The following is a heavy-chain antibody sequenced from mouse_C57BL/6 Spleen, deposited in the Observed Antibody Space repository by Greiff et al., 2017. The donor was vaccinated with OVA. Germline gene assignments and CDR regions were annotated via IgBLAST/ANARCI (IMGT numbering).Heavy chain of an antibody. V-gene: IGHV1-81*01. CDR2: IYPRSGNT. CDR3: AKNSNPAWFAY. D-gene: IGHD2-5*01. J-gene: IGHJ3*01. Sequence: QVQLQQSGAELAKPGASVKLSCKASGYTFTSYGISWVKQRTGQGLEWIGEIYPRSGNTYYNEKFKGKATLTADKSSSTAYMELCSLTSEDSAVYFWAKNSNPAWFAYWGQGTLVTVSA. CDR1: GYTFTSYG.